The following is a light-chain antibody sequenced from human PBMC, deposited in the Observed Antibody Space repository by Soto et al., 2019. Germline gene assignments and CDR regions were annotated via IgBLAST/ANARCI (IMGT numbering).Light chain of an antibody. CDR1: QSVSSSY. CDR3: QQYGSSPVT. CDR2: GAS. V-gene: IGKV3-20*01. J-gene: IGKJ1*01. Sequence: EIVLTQSPGTLSLSPGERATLSVRASQSVSSSYLAWYQHKPGQAPRLLIYGASSRATGIPDRFSGSGSGTDFTLTISRLEPEDFAVYYCQQYGSSPVTFGQGTKVDIK.